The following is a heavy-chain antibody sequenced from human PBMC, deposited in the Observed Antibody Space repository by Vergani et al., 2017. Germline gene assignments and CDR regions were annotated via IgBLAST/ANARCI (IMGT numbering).Heavy chain of an antibody. J-gene: IGHJ6*03. D-gene: IGHD2-2*01. CDR3: ARDRGIVVVPAAPQTYYYYYYMDV. CDR2: IYHSGST. Sequence: QVQLQESGPGLVKPPGTLSLTCAVSGGYISSSNWWSWVRQPPGKGLEWIGEIYHSGSTNYNPSLKSRVTISVDTSKNQFSLKLSSVTAADTAVYYCARDRGIVVVPAAPQTYYYYYYMDVWGKGTTVTVSS. V-gene: IGHV4-4*03. CDR1: GGYISSSNW.